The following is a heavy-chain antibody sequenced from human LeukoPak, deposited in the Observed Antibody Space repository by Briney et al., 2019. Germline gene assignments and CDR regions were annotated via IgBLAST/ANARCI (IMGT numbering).Heavy chain of an antibody. Sequence: ASVKVSCKASGYTFTGYYMHWVRQAPGQGLEWMGWINPNSGGTNYAQKFQGRVTMTRDTSISTAYMELSSLRAEDTAVYYCAREAYGDSAIEYFQHWGQGTLVTVSS. CDR1: GYTFTGYY. CDR2: INPNSGGT. D-gene: IGHD4-17*01. CDR3: AREAYGDSAIEYFQH. V-gene: IGHV1-2*02. J-gene: IGHJ1*01.